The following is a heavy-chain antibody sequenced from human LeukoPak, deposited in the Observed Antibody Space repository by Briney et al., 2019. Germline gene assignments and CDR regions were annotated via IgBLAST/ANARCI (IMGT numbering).Heavy chain of an antibody. Sequence: SVKVSCKASGGTFSSYAISWVRQAPGQGLEWTGRIIPIFGTANYAQKFQGRVTITTDESTSTAYMELSSLRSEDTAVYYCARDRGTALPSDYWGQGTLVTVSS. CDR3: ARDRGTALPSDY. J-gene: IGHJ4*02. CDR1: GGTFSSYA. D-gene: IGHD2-8*02. V-gene: IGHV1-69*05. CDR2: IIPIFGTA.